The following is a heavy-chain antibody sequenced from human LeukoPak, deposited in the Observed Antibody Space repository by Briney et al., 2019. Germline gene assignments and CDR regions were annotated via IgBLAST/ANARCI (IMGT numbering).Heavy chain of an antibody. CDR3: ARGRTHRDVDFNLIFYSSGPDY. J-gene: IGHJ4*02. CDR2: IYYSGST. CDR1: GGSISSSSYY. Sequence: SETLSLTCTVSGGSISSSSYYWGWIRQPPGKGLEWIGSIYYSGSTYYKPSLKSRVTISVDTSKNQFSLKLSSVTAADTAVYYCARGRTHRDVDFNLIFYSSGPDYWGQGTLVTVSS. D-gene: IGHD6-19*01. V-gene: IGHV4-39*07.